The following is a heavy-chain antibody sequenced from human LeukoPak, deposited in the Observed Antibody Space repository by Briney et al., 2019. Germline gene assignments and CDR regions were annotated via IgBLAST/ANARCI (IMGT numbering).Heavy chain of an antibody. J-gene: IGHJ3*02. CDR1: GGSFSGYY. CDR2: INHSGST. D-gene: IGHD6-19*01. CDR3: ARGRGAYRSGWYGAFDI. V-gene: IGHV4-34*01. Sequence: SETLSLTCAVYGGSFSGYYWSWIRQPPGKGLEWIGEINHSGSTNYNPSLKSRVTISVDTSKNHFSLKLSSMTAADTAVYYCARGRGAYRSGWYGAFDIWGQGTMVTVSS.